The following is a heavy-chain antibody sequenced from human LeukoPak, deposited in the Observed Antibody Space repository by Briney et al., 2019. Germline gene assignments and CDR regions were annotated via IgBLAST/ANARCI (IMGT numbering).Heavy chain of an antibody. Sequence: PSETLSLTCAVYGGSFSGYYWSWIRQPPGKGLEWIGEINHSGSTNYNPSLKSRLTISVDTSKNQFSLKLSSVTAADTAVYYCARGYSSGWNAGGRYFQHWGQGTLVTVSS. V-gene: IGHV4-34*01. J-gene: IGHJ1*01. CDR3: ARGYSSGWNAGGRYFQH. CDR2: INHSGST. D-gene: IGHD6-19*01. CDR1: GGSFSGYY.